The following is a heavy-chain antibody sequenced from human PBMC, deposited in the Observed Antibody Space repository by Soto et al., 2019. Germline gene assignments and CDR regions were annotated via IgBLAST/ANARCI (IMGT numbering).Heavy chain of an antibody. CDR2: IYHSGST. V-gene: IGHV4-59*12. Sequence: PSETLSLTCTVSGGSISSYYGGWFRQPPGKGLEWIGYIYHSGSTYYKPCLTSRVTISVDRSKNQFSLKLSSVTAADTAVYYCVRAPGPWGQGTLVTVSS. CDR1: GGSISSYY. J-gene: IGHJ5*02. CDR3: VRAPGP.